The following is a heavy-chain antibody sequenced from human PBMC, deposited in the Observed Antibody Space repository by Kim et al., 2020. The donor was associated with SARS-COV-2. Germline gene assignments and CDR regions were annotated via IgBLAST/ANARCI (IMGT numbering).Heavy chain of an antibody. V-gene: IGHV1-46*01. CDR3: ARDSGKVAGFDY. CDR1: GYTFTRYY. D-gene: IGHD6-19*01. J-gene: IGHJ4*02. CDR2: INSGGGSL. Sequence: ASVKVSCKASGYTFTRYYIQWVRQAPGQGLEWMGVINSGGGSLSYAQKFQGRVTMTRDTATSTVYMELSSLRSEDTAIYYCARDSGKVAGFDYWGQGTPVTVSS.